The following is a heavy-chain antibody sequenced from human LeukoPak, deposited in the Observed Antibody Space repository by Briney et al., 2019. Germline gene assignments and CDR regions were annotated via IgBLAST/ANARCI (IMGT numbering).Heavy chain of an antibody. D-gene: IGHD3-22*01. CDR2: ISGSGGST. J-gene: IGHJ4*02. V-gene: IGHV3-23*01. Sequence: GGSLRLSCAASGFTFSSYAMSWVRQAPGKGLEWVSAISGSGGSTYYADSVKGRFTISRDNSKNTLYLQMNSLRAEDTAVYYCAKDLYYYDSSGYYDYWGQGTLVTVSS. CDR3: AKDLYYYDSSGYYDY. CDR1: GFTFSSYA.